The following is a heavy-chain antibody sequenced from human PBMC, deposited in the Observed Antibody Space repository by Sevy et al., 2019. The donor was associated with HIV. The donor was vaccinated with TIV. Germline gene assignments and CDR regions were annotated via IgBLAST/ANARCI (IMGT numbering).Heavy chain of an antibody. J-gene: IGHJ4*02. D-gene: IGHD3-22*01. V-gene: IGHV3-23*01. CDR2: ISGSGGST. Sequence: GGSLRLSCAASGFTFSSYAMSWVRQAPGKGLEWVSAISGSGGSTYYADSVKGRFTISRDNSKNTLYLQMNSLRAEDTAVSYCAKATPTYYDSSGYYGYWGQGTLVTVSS. CDR1: GFTFSSYA. CDR3: AKATPTYYDSSGYYGY.